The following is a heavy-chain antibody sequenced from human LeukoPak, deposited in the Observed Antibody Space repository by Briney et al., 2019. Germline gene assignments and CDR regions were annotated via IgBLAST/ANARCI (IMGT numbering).Heavy chain of an antibody. Sequence: GGSLRLSCAASGFTVSSNYMSWVRQAPGKGLEWVSVIYSGGSTYYADSVKGRFTISRGNSKNTLYLQMNSLRAEDTAVYYCARAYDSSGYPDWGQGTLVTVSS. CDR2: IYSGGST. CDR3: ARAYDSSGYPD. J-gene: IGHJ4*02. V-gene: IGHV3-53*01. D-gene: IGHD3-22*01. CDR1: GFTVSSNY.